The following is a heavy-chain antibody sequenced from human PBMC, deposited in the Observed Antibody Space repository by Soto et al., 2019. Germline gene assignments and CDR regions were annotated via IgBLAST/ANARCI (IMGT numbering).Heavy chain of an antibody. V-gene: IGHV4-34*01. J-gene: IGHJ4*02. D-gene: IGHD3-10*01. Sequence: ASETLSLTCAVYGGSFSGYYGGWIRQPPGKGLEWIGEINHSGSTNYNPSLKSRVTISVDTSKNQFSLKLSSVTAADTAVYYCARFNDGSGSYYFDYWGQGTLVTVS. CDR1: GGSFSGYY. CDR3: ARFNDGSGSYYFDY. CDR2: INHSGST.